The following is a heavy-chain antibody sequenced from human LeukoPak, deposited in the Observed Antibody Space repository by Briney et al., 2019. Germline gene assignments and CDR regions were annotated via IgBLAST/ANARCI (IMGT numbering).Heavy chain of an antibody. CDR1: GFTFTNAW. J-gene: IGHJ4*02. Sequence: GGSLRLSCAASGFTFTNAWMNWVRQAPGKGLEWVGRIKSKADGETIDYAAPVKGRFTFSGDDSKNMLYLQMNSLKSEDTAVYYCSTLTSRGLSDSWGQGTLVTVSS. CDR2: IKSKADGETI. V-gene: IGHV3-15*07. D-gene: IGHD1-20*01. CDR3: STLTSRGLSDS.